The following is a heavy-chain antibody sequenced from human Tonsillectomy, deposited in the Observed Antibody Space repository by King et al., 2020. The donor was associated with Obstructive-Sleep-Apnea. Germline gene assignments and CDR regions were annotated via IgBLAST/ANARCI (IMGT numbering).Heavy chain of an antibody. V-gene: IGHV4-59*01. CDR2: IYYSGST. CDR3: ARGGGDYGSDY. Sequence: VQLQESGPGLVKPSETLSLTCTVSGGSISSYYWSWIRQPPGKGLEWIGYIYYSGSTNYNPSLKSRVTLSVDTSKNQFSLKLSSVTAADTAVYYCARGGGDYGSDYWGQGTLVTVSS. D-gene: IGHD4-17*01. J-gene: IGHJ4*02. CDR1: GGSISSYY.